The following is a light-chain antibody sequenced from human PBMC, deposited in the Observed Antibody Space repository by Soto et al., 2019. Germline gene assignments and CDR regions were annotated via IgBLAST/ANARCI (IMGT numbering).Light chain of an antibody. CDR2: KAS. Sequence: DIQMTQSPSTLSASVGDRVTITCRASQSISTWLAWYQQKPGKAPKLLIYKASSLESGVPSRFSGSGAGTGSPLSISSLQPDDITTYFYQQYDSYSLTFGQRTKVEIK. CDR1: QSISTW. CDR3: QQYDSYSLT. V-gene: IGKV1-5*03. J-gene: IGKJ1*01.